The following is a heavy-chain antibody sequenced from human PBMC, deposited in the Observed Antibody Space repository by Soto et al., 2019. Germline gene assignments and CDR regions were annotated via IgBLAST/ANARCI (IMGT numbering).Heavy chain of an antibody. J-gene: IGHJ5*02. CDR2: IYYSGST. D-gene: IGHD4-17*01. CDR1: GGSISSADYY. Sequence: QVQLQEWGPGLVKPSQTLSLTCTVSGGSISSADYYWSWIRQPPGKGLEWIGYIYYSGSTYYNPSLKTRVTISGDTSKNQFSLKLSSVTAADTALYYCARAKGLLTVTTSWFDPWGQGTLVTVSS. CDR3: ARAKGLLTVTTSWFDP. V-gene: IGHV4-30-4*01.